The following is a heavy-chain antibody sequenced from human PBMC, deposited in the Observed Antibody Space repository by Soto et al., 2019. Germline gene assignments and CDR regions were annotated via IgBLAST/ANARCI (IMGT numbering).Heavy chain of an antibody. Sequence: SRTSPVPCYSATRFNYCDGRRHSLRKGLEWVVSIYHGGSTYYTPSLNSRVTLSIDMTNNHVSLILNSVTAADTAVYYCARVGPWVPYCYDICLYRFESGFDPWGQGTLVTVSS. CDR3: ARVGPWVPYCYDICLYRFESGFDP. CDR1: CYSATRFNY. CDR2: IYHGGST. J-gene: IGHJ5*02. D-gene: IGHD3-9*01. V-gene: IGHV4-38-2*02.